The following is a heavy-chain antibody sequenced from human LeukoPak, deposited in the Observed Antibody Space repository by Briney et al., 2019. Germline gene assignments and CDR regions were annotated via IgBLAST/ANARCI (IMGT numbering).Heavy chain of an antibody. J-gene: IGHJ4*02. CDR3: AKHDSMTGTQIDC. CDR1: GFIFSSCA. Sequence: GGSLRLSCAASGFIFSSCAMSWVRQAPGKGLEWVSGINGNGDITYYADSVKGRFTISRDKSKNTLYVQVNRLRAEDTAVYYCAKHDSMTGTQIDCWGQGTLVTVSS. D-gene: IGHD3-22*01. V-gene: IGHV3-23*01. CDR2: INGNGDIT.